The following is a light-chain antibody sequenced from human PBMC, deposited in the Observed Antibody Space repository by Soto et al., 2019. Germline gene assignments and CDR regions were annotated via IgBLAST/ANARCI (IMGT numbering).Light chain of an antibody. CDR3: SSYVGSNNFYV. CDR1: KNDIGVYDF. Sequence: QSVLTQPPSASGSPGQSVTISCTGTKNDIGVYDFVSWYQHHPGKAPRLIIYEVVQRPSGVPDRFSGSKSGNTASLTVSGLQAEDEADYYCSSYVGSNNFYVFGTGTKVTVL. J-gene: IGLJ1*01. CDR2: EVV. V-gene: IGLV2-8*01.